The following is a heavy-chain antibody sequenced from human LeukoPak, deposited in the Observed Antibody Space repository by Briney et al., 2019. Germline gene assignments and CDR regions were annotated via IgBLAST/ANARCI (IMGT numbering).Heavy chain of an antibody. CDR3: ASHSDGSGWYGEGLDY. Sequence: SETLSLTCTVSGDSVSSGSYYWSWIRQPPGKGLEWIGYIYYSGSTNYNPSLKSRVTISVDTSKNQFSLKLSSVTAADTAVYYCASHSDGSGWYGEGLDYWGQGTLVTVSS. V-gene: IGHV4-61*01. CDR1: GDSVSSGSYY. CDR2: IYYSGST. J-gene: IGHJ4*02. D-gene: IGHD6-19*01.